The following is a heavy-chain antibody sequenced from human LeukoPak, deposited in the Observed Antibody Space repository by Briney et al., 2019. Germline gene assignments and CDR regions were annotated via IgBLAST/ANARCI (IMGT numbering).Heavy chain of an antibody. Sequence: ASVKVSCKASGGTFSSYAISWVRQAPGQGLEWMGWINPNSGGTNYAQKFQGRVTMTRDTSISTAYMELSRLRSDDTAVYYCLAAMDTWGQGTLVTVSS. D-gene: IGHD5-18*01. CDR1: GGTFSSYA. CDR3: LAAMDT. CDR2: INPNSGGT. V-gene: IGHV1-2*02. J-gene: IGHJ5*02.